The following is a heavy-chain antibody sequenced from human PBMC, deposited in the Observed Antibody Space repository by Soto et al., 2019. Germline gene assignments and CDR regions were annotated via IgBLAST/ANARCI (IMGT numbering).Heavy chain of an antibody. Sequence: SETLSLTCTVSGGSISSGGYYWSWIRQHPGKGLEWIGYIYYSGSTYYNPSLKSRVTISVDTSKNQFSLKLSSVTAADTAVYYCARSGLGPENWFDPWGQGTLVTVSS. D-gene: IGHD3-10*01. CDR3: ARSGLGPENWFDP. J-gene: IGHJ5*02. V-gene: IGHV4-31*03. CDR2: IYYSGST. CDR1: GGSISSGGYY.